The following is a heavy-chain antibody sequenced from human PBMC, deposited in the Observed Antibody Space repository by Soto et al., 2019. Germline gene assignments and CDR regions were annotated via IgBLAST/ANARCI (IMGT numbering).Heavy chain of an antibody. Sequence: EVQLVESGGGLVQPGGSLRLSCAASGFTFSSFWMNWVRQAPGKGLEWVANIEEDGNEKNYVDSVKGRFTISRDNARNSLYLQMNSLRAEDTAVYYCATDTTVTAVGHWGQGTLVTVSS. CDR1: GFTFSSFW. CDR2: IEEDGNEK. V-gene: IGHV3-7*01. J-gene: IGHJ4*02. D-gene: IGHD4-17*01. CDR3: ATDTTVTAVGH.